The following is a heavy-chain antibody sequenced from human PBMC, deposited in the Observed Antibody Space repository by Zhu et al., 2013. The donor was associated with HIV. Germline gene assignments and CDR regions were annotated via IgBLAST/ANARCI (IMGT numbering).Heavy chain of an antibody. V-gene: IGHV4-38-2*01. J-gene: IGHJ4*02. CDR2: IHHSGAT. CDR3: ARAGIWVGDLDY. D-gene: IGHD1-26*01. Sequence: QVQLQESGPGLVKPSETLSLTCAVSGHSISSDNYWDWIRQPPGKGLEWIGGIHHSGATYYNSALRSRVTISMDTSENQFSLKLTSVTAADTAVYYCARAGIWVGDLDYWGQGILVTVSS. CDR1: GHSISSDNY.